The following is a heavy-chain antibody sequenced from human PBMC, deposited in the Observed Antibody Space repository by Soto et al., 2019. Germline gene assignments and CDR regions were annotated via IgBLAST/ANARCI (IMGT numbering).Heavy chain of an antibody. D-gene: IGHD3-10*01. CDR3: ARGSKIIDY. CDR2: IWYDRSSK. Sequence: QVQMGESGGGVVQPGRSLRLSFAASGFTFSSNDMHWVRQAPGKGLEWVALIWYDRSSKYYADSVKGRFTISRDNSENTLYLQMNSLRAEDTAVYYCARGSKIIDYWGQGTLVTVSS. CDR1: GFTFSSND. V-gene: IGHV3-33*01. J-gene: IGHJ4*02.